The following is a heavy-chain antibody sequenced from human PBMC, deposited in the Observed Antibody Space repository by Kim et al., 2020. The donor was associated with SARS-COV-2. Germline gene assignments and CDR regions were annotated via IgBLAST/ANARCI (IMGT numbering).Heavy chain of an antibody. D-gene: IGHD6-6*01. J-gene: IGHJ5*02. CDR3: AREGSSSSGVDWFDP. V-gene: IGHV5-10-1*01. Sequence: PSFQGHVTISADKSISTAYLQWSSLKASDTAMYYCAREGSSSSGVDWFDPWGQGTLVTVSS.